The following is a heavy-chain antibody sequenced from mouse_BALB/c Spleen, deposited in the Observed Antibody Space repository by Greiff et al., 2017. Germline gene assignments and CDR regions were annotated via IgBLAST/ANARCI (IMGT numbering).Heavy chain of an antibody. V-gene: IGHV2-6-7*01. J-gene: IGHJ3*01. CDR3: ARLYYGSSYGFAY. CDR1: GFSLTGYG. Sequence: VQGVESGPGLVAPSQSLSITCTVSGFSLTGYGVNWVRQPPGKGLEWLGMIWGDGSTDYNSALKSRLSISKDNSKSQVFLKMNSLQTDDTARYYCARLYYGSSYGFAYWGQGTLVTVSA. D-gene: IGHD1-1*01. CDR2: IWGDGST.